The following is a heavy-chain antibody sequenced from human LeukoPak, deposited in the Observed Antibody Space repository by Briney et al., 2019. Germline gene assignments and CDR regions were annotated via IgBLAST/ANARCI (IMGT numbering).Heavy chain of an antibody. CDR1: GGTFSSYA. D-gene: IGHD6-19*01. CDR3: ARNPSSSGWYFDY. J-gene: IGHJ4*02. V-gene: IGHV1-69*04. CDR2: IIPILGIA. Sequence: ASVKVSCKASGGTFSSYAISWVRQAPGQGLEWMGRIIPILGIANYAQKFQGRVTITADKSTSTAYMELSSLRSEDTAVYYCARNPSSSGWYFDYWGQGTLVTVSS.